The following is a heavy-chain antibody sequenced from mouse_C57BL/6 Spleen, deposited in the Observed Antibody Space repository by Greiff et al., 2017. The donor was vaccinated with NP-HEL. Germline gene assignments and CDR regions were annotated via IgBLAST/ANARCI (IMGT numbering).Heavy chain of an antibody. CDR1: GFTFSSYG. V-gene: IGHV5-6*01. J-gene: IGHJ3*01. CDR3: ARHEGLPAWFAY. CDR2: ISSGGSYT. D-gene: IGHD2-4*01. Sequence: EVQGVESGGDLVKPGGSLKLSCAASGFTFSSYGMSWVRQTPDKRLEWVATISSGGSYTYYPDSVKGRFTISRDNAKNTLYLQMSSLKSEYTAMYYCARHEGLPAWFAYWGQGTLVTVSA.